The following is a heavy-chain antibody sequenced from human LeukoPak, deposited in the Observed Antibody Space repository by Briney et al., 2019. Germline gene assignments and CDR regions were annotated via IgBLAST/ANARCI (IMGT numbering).Heavy chain of an antibody. J-gene: IGHJ4*02. CDR1: GFTFSSYG. V-gene: IGHV3-30*18. Sequence: PGRSLRLSCAASGFTFSSYGMHWVRQAPGKGLEWVAVISYDGSNKYYADSVKGRFTISRDNSKNTLYLQMNSLRAEDTAVYYCAKGVGATRVFTSDYWGQGTLVTVSS. D-gene: IGHD1-26*01. CDR2: ISYDGSNK. CDR3: AKGVGATRVFTSDY.